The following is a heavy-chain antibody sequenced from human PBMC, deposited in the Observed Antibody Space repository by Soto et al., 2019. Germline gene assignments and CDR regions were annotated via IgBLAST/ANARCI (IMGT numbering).Heavy chain of an antibody. CDR2: INAGNGNT. J-gene: IGHJ3*02. D-gene: IGHD5-12*01. Sequence: ASVKVSCKASGYTFTSYAMHWVRQAPGQRLEWMGWINAGNGNTKYSQKFQGRVTITRDTSASTAYMELSSLRSEDTAVYYCAATKWDIVATIDDAFDIWGQGTIVTVSS. V-gene: IGHV1-3*01. CDR3: AATKWDIVATIDDAFDI. CDR1: GYTFTSYA.